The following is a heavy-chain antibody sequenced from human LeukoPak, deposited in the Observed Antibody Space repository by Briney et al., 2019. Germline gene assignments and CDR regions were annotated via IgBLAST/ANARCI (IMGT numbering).Heavy chain of an antibody. D-gene: IGHD3-3*01. CDR3: ARTRGSGYYNYYYYMDV. CDR2: ISYSGST. CDR1: GDSMSSYY. J-gene: IGHJ6*03. V-gene: IGHV4-59*01. Sequence: SETLSLTCTVSGDSMSSYYWSWIRQPPGKGLEWIAYISYSGSTKYNPSLQNRVTISIDTSKNQFSLKLSSVTAADTAVYYCARTRGSGYYNYYYYMDVWGKGTTVTVSS.